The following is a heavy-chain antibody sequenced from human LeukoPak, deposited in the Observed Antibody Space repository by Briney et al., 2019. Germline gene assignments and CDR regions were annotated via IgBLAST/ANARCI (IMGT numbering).Heavy chain of an antibody. J-gene: IGHJ3*02. Sequence: PGGSLRLSCAVSGLPLSSYSMNWVPHAPGKALEWVSYICSSSTTIYFADSVKGRFAISRDNAKNSLYLQMNSLRDEETAVYYCARRMGGELVAFDIWGQGTMVTVSS. V-gene: IGHV3-48*02. D-gene: IGHD1-7*01. CDR1: GLPLSSYS. CDR3: ARRMGGELVAFDI. CDR2: ICSSSTTI.